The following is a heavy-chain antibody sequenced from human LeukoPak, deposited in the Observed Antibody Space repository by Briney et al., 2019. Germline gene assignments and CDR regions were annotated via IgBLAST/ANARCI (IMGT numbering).Heavy chain of an antibody. J-gene: IGHJ6*02. CDR2: IKWNSGSI. CDR1: GFTFDDYA. V-gene: IGHV3-9*01. D-gene: IGHD6-13*01. Sequence: GRSLRLSCAASGFTFDDYAMHWVRQAPGKGLEWVSTIKWNSGSIGYADSVKGRFTISRDNSKNSLYLQMNSLRAEDTALYYCAKDRAIAAAGKYGMDVWGQGTSLTVSS. CDR3: AKDRAIAAAGKYGMDV.